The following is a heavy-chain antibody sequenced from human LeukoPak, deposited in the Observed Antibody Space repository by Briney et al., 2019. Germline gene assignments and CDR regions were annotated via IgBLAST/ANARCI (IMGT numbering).Heavy chain of an antibody. V-gene: IGHV3-23*01. CDR2: ISGSGHSI. Sequence: GGSLRLSCAASGCIFSNYDMSWVRQAPGKGLEWVSAISGSGHSIYYADSVKGRFTISRDNSEDTLHLQMNSLRAEDTAVYYCANSAGRGCYFDYWGQGTLVTVSS. CDR1: GCIFSNYD. CDR3: ANSAGRGCYFDY. D-gene: IGHD3-10*01. J-gene: IGHJ4*02.